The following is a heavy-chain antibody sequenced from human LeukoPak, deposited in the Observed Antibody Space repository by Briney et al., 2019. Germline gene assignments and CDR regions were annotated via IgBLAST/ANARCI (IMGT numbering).Heavy chain of an antibody. CDR2: INPSGGST. V-gene: IGHV1-46*01. Sequence: ASVKVSFKASGYTFTSYYMHWVRQAPGQGLEWMGIINPSGGSTSYAQKFQGRVTMTRDTSTSTVYMELSSLRSEDTAVYYCARDRSAYYYGSGNLNYYFDYWGQGTLVTVSS. D-gene: IGHD3-10*01. J-gene: IGHJ4*02. CDR3: ARDRSAYYYGSGNLNYYFDY. CDR1: GYTFTSYY.